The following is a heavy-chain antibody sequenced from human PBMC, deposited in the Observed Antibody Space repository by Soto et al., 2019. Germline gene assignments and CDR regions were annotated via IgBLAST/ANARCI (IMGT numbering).Heavy chain of an antibody. J-gene: IGHJ4*02. CDR1: GGSMSSSNYY. CDR3: ATYGGGTGRFDY. V-gene: IGHV4-39*01. Sequence: SETLSLTXTVSGGSMSSSNYYWGWIRQPPGKGLEWIGSGTTYYNPSLRSRATISVDTSKNQFSLKLNSVTAADTAVYYCATYGGGTGRFDYWGQGALVTVSS. D-gene: IGHD4-17*01. CDR2: SGTT.